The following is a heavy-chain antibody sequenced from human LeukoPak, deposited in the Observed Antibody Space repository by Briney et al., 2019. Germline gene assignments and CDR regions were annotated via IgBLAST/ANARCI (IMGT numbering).Heavy chain of an antibody. CDR2: IYTSGST. Sequence: SETLSLTCTVSGGSIGSYYWSWIRQPAGKGLEWIGRIYTSGSTNYNPSLKSRVTISVGTSKNQFSLKPSSVTAADTAVYYCARIRIAAAGPLGYYYYYMDVWGKGTTVTISS. CDR3: ARIRIAAAGPLGYYYYYMDV. V-gene: IGHV4-4*07. CDR1: GGSIGSYY. J-gene: IGHJ6*03. D-gene: IGHD6-13*01.